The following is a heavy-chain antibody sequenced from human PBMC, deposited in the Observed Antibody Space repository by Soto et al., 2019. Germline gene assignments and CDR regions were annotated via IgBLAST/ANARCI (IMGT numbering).Heavy chain of an antibody. CDR2: IYPGDSDT. D-gene: IGHD6-13*01. CDR1: GYSFTSYW. V-gene: IGHV5-51*01. Sequence: GESLKISCKGSGYSFTSYWIGWVRQMPGKGLEWMGIIYPGDSDTRYSPSFQGQVTISADKSISTAYLQWSGLKASDTAMYYCARRGSGSRYEPNDAFDIWGQGTMVTVSS. CDR3: ARRGSGSRYEPNDAFDI. J-gene: IGHJ3*02.